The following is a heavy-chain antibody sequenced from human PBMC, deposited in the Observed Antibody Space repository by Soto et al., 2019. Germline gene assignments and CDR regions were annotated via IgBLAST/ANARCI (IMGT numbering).Heavy chain of an antibody. CDR3: AKAGFSSSWSPTYFDY. Sequence: GGSLRLSCAASGFTFTSYAMNWVRLAPGKGLEWVSAISGTGYNTYYADSVKGRFTISRDNTKNTLYLQMNSLRAEDTAVYYCAKAGFSSSWSPTYFDYWGQGTLVTVSS. V-gene: IGHV3-23*01. CDR2: ISGTGYNT. D-gene: IGHD6-13*01. J-gene: IGHJ4*02. CDR1: GFTFTSYA.